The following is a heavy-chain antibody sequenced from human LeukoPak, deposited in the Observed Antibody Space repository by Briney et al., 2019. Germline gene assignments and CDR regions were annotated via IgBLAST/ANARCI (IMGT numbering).Heavy chain of an antibody. V-gene: IGHV3-30*02. CDR1: GFTFSSYG. Sequence: AGGSLRLSCTASGFTFSSYGIHWVRQAPGKGLEWVAFIRYDGSNKYYADSVKGRFTISRDNSKNTLYLQMNSLRAEDTAVYYCAKDPRRGSGSYYFDYWGQGTLVTVSS. D-gene: IGHD3-10*01. CDR2: IRYDGSNK. J-gene: IGHJ4*02. CDR3: AKDPRRGSGSYYFDY.